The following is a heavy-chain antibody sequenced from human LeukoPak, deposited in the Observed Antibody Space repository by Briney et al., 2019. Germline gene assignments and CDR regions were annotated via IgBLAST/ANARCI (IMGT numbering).Heavy chain of an antibody. Sequence: GGSLRLSCAASGFTFSNSAMSWVRQFPGKGLEWVSGISGSVSSIYYADSVKGRFTLSRDNSKNTLYLQMNSLRADDTAVYYCAKANSVYWYFDLWGRGTLVTVSS. CDR1: GFTFSNSA. V-gene: IGHV3-23*01. J-gene: IGHJ2*01. CDR3: AKANSVYWYFDL. CDR2: ISGSVSSI. D-gene: IGHD4-23*01.